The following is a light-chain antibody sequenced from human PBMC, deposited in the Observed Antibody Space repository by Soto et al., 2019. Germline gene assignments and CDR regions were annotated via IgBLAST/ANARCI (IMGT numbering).Light chain of an antibody. CDR3: QHYGGLWT. J-gene: IGKJ1*01. CDR1: QSITNR. V-gene: IGKV1-5*01. CDR2: DAS. Sequence: DIQMTQSPSTLSASVGDRVTITCLASQSITNRLAWYQQKPGKAPKVLIYDASNLQSGVPSRFSGSGFGTEFILTISSLQPDDFATYSCQHYGGLWTFGQGTKVDIK.